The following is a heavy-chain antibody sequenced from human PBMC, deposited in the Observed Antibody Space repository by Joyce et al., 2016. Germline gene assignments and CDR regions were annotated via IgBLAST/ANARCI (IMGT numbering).Heavy chain of an antibody. CDR2: IIPIFGKP. J-gene: IGHJ4*02. CDR3: AREGSYSGYYYFEY. Sequence: QVQLVQSGAEVKKPGSSVKVSCKASGGTINSYTMNWVRQAPGQGREWMGGIIPIFGKPTYAQKFQGRVTITADISTGTAYMELSGLSYEDTAVYYCAREGSYSGYYYFEYWGQGTLVTVSS. D-gene: IGHD5-12*01. CDR1: GGTINSYT. V-gene: IGHV1-69*06.